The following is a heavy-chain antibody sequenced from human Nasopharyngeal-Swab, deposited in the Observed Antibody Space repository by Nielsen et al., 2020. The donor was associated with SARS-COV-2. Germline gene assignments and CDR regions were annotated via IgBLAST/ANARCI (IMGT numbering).Heavy chain of an antibody. CDR1: GDRVSSNSAA. CDR2: TYYRSKWYN. J-gene: IGHJ4*02. V-gene: IGHV6-1*01. D-gene: IGHD3-3*01. CDR3: ARVGPRHYDFWSGYSFDY. Sequence: SQILSLTCAISGDRVSSNSAAWNWIRQSPSRGLEWLGRTYYRSKWYNDYAVSVKSRITINPDTSKNQFSLQLNSVTPEDTAVYYCARVGPRHYDFWSGYSFDYWGQGTLVTVSS.